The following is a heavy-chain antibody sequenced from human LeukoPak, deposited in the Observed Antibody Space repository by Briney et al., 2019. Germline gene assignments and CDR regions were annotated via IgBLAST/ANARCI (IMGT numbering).Heavy chain of an antibody. D-gene: IGHD1-1*01. Sequence: PSETLSLTCAVSVDSISSGGHYWNWIRERPGNGLEWLGYIFHTGTTYYNPSLKSRVTISVDTSKSHFSLKLSSATAADTAVYYCARSPGIWNEYGRLEYWGQGALVTVSS. CDR1: VDSISSGGHY. CDR2: IFHTGTT. CDR3: ARSPGIWNEYGRLEY. V-gene: IGHV4-31*11. J-gene: IGHJ4*02.